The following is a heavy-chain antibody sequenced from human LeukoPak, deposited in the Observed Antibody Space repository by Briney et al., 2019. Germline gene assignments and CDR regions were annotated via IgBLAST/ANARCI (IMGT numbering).Heavy chain of an antibody. D-gene: IGHD3-22*01. J-gene: IGHJ4*02. CDR1: GYTFTSYY. Sequence: ASVKVSCKASGYTFTSYYMHWVRQAPGQGLEWMGLINPTGGSTGYAQKFQGRVTMTEDTSTDTAYMELSSLRSEDTAVYYCATAYYYDSSGYYSYFDYWGQGTLVTVSS. V-gene: IGHV1-46*01. CDR2: INPTGGST. CDR3: ATAYYYDSSGYYSYFDY.